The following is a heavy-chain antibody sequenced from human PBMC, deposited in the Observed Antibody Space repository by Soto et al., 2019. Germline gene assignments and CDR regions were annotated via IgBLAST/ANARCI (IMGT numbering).Heavy chain of an antibody. Sequence: GASVKVSCKASGYTFTGYCMHWVRQAPGQGLEWMGWINPNSGGTNYAQKFQGWVTMTRDTSISTAYMELSRLRSDDTAVYYCARDRVLPAGKPDLVAFDMWGQGTMVTVSS. V-gene: IGHV1-2*04. CDR3: ARDRVLPAGKPDLVAFDM. CDR2: INPNSGGT. CDR1: GYTFTGYC. D-gene: IGHD2-2*01. J-gene: IGHJ3*02.